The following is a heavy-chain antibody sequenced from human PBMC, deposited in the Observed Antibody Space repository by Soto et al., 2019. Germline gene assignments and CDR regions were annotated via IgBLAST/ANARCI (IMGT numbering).Heavy chain of an antibody. J-gene: IGHJ5*02. D-gene: IGHD3-22*01. CDR3: ARGVGYYDSSGYPNCFDP. V-gene: IGHV4-61*01. CDR1: GGSVSSGSYY. Sequence: LSLTCTVSGGSVSSGSYYWSWIRQPPGKGLEWIGYIYYSGSTNYNPSLKSRVTISVDTSKNQFSLKLSSVTAADTAVYYCARGVGYYDSSGYPNCFDPCGQGTLVTASS. CDR2: IYYSGST.